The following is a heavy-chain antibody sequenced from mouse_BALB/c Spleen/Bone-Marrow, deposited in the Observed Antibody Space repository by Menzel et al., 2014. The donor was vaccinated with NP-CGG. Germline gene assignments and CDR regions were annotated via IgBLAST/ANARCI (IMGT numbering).Heavy chain of an antibody. CDR3: ARWEYYAMDY. CDR1: GYNIKDTY. D-gene: IGHD4-1*01. Sequence: VQLKQSGAELVKPGASVKLSCTASGYNIKDTYMHWVKQRPEQGLEWIGRIDPANGDTNYNPKFQGKATLTADTSSNTVHLQLSSLTSEDTAVYYCARWEYYAMDYWGQGTSVTVSS. CDR2: IDPANGDT. V-gene: IGHV14-3*02. J-gene: IGHJ4*01.